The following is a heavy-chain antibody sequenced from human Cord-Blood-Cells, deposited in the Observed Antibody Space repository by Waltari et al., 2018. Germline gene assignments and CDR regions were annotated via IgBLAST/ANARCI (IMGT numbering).Heavy chain of an antibody. CDR1: GGSFSGYY. CDR3: ARAGYRDYSKVFDY. V-gene: IGHV4-34*01. CDR2: INHSGST. D-gene: IGHD4-4*01. Sequence: QVQLQQWGAGLLKPSETLSLPCAVYGGSFSGYYWSWLRQPPGKGLEWIGEINHSGSTNYSPTHKCRVTISVESCKSQFSLKLCSVTAADTAVYYCARAGYRDYSKVFDYWGQGTLVTVSS. J-gene: IGHJ4*02.